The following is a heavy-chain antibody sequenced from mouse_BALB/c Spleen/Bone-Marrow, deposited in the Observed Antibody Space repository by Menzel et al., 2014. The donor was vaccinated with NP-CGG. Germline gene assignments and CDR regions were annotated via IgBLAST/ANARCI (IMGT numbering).Heavy chain of an antibody. CDR1: GYTFTSYW. CDR3: ARWLLRYYAMDD. J-gene: IGHJ4*01. D-gene: IGHD2-3*01. CDR2: IDPSDSYT. Sequence: QVQLQQSGAEHVKPGASVKLSCKASGYTFTSYWMHWVKQRPGQGLEWIGEIDPSDSYTNYNQKFKGKATLTVDKSSSTAYMQLSSLTSEDSAVYFCARWLLRYYAMDDWGQGTSVTVSS. V-gene: IGHV1-69*02.